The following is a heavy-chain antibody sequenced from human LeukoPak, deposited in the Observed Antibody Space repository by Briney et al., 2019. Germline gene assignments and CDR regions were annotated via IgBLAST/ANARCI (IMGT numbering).Heavy chain of an antibody. CDR3: TREGIIAVAGTVYFQH. J-gene: IGHJ1*01. Sequence: GGSLRLSCAASGFTFSSYSMNWVRQAPGKGLEWVGFIKSKACGETTEYAASVQGRFTLSRDDSKSIAYLQMNSLKTDDTAVYYCTREGIIAVAGTVYFQHWGQGALVTVSS. D-gene: IGHD6-19*01. CDR2: IKSKACGETT. CDR1: GFTFSSYS. V-gene: IGHV3-49*04.